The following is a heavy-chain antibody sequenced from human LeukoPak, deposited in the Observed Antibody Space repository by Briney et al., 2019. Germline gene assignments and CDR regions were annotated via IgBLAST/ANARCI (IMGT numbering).Heavy chain of an antibody. CDR1: GFTFSSHA. V-gene: IGHV3-23*01. D-gene: IGHD3-3*01. CDR3: ARDFWDDFEYFDL. Sequence: GGPLRLSCAASGFTFSSHAMSWVRQAPGKGLEWVSAINGSGSSTYYADSVKGRVSISRDNSKNTLYLQMNSLRVEDTALYYCARDFWDDFEYFDLWGRGTLVTVSS. J-gene: IGHJ2*01. CDR2: INGSGSST.